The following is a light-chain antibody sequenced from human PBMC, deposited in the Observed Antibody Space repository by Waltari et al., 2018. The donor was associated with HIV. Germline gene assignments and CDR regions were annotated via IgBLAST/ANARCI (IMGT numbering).Light chain of an antibody. V-gene: IGLV3-25*03. J-gene: IGLJ3*02. CDR3: QSADSSETLGV. CDR2: KDK. CDR1: ELPAPY. Sequence: YELTQPPSVPVSPGQTAKTIRPGHELPAPYAHCYQQRLGQAPVLVIYKDKERPSGTPERVSGSSSGTTATLTISGVLEEDESDYYCQSADSSETLGVFGGGTKLTVL.